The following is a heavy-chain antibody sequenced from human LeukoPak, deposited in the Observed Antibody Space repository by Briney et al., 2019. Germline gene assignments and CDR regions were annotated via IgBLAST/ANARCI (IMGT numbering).Heavy chain of an antibody. CDR2: ISAYNGNT. J-gene: IGHJ5*02. CDR1: GYTFTSYG. D-gene: IGHD5-12*01. V-gene: IGHV1-18*01. Sequence: ASVKVSCKASGYTFTSYGISWVRQAPGQGLEWMGWISAYNGNTNYAQKLQGRVTMTTDTSTSTAYMELRSLRSDDTAVYYCARVKGSGYDEIRNWFDPWGQGTLVTVPS. CDR3: ARVKGSGYDEIRNWFDP.